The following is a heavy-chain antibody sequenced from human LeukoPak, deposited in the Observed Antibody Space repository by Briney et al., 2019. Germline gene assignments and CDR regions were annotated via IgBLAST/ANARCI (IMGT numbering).Heavy chain of an antibody. CDR2: ISAYNGNT. D-gene: IGHD3-22*01. CDR3: AREVNYYDSSGHDAFDI. CDR1: GYTFTSYG. Sequence: ASVKVSCKASGYTFTSYGISWVRQAPGQGLEWMGCISAYNGNTNYAQKLQGRVTMTTDTSTSTAYMELRSLRSDDTAVYYCAREVNYYDSSGHDAFDIWGQGTMVTVSS. J-gene: IGHJ3*02. V-gene: IGHV1-18*01.